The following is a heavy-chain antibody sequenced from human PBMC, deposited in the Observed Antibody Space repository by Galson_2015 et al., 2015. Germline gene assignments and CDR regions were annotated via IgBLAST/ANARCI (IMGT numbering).Heavy chain of an antibody. V-gene: IGHV6-1*01. CDR3: ARCPGIGISWNNNWFDP. D-gene: IGHD6-13*01. J-gene: IGHJ5*02. Sequence: CAISGDRVSSHSAAWYWIRQSPSRGLEWLGRTYYRTKRNNDYAVSVKSRITINPDTSKNQFSLQLNSVTPEDTAVYYCARCPGIGISWNNNWFDPWGQGTLVTVSS. CDR2: TYYRTKRNN. CDR1: GDRVSSHSAA.